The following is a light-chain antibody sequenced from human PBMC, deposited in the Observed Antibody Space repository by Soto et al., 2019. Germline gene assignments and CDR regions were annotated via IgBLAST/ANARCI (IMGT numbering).Light chain of an antibody. CDR3: QQYGSLPRA. CDR1: QSISSSF. Sequence: EIVLTQSPGTLSLSPGERATLSCRASQSISSSFLAWYQQKPGQAPRLLIYGASTRATGIPDRFSGSGSGTDFTLTISRLEPEDFAAYYCQQYGSLPRAFGQGTKLEI. J-gene: IGKJ2*01. V-gene: IGKV3-20*01. CDR2: GAS.